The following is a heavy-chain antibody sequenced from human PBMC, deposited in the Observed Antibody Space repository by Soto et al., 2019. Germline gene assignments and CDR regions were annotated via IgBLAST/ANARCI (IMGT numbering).Heavy chain of an antibody. CDR1: GYSFTSYW. J-gene: IGHJ6*02. CDR3: ARHLGYQLLFGMDV. V-gene: IGHV5-10-1*01. CDR2: IDPSDSYT. D-gene: IGHD2-2*01. Sequence: HGESLKISCKGSGYSFTSYWISWVRQMPGKGLEWMGRIDPSDSYTNYSPSFQGHVTISADKSISTAYLQWSSLKASDTAMYYCARHLGYQLLFGMDVWGQGTTVTVSS.